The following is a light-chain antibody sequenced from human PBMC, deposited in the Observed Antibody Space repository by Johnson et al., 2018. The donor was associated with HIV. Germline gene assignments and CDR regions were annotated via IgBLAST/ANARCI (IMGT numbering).Light chain of an antibody. CDR1: SSNIENNY. CDR2: DNT. V-gene: IGLV1-51*01. CDR3: GTWDSRLTAYV. J-gene: IGLJ1*01. Sequence: QSVLTQPPSVSAAPGQKVTISCSGSSSNIENNYVSWYQQLPGTAPKLLIYDNTKRPSGIPGRFSGSKSDTSATLAITGLQTGDEADYYCGTWDSRLTAYVFGTGPKVTVL.